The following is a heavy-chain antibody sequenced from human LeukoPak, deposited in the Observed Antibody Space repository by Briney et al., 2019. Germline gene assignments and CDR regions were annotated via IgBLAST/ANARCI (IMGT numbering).Heavy chain of an antibody. D-gene: IGHD2-15*01. V-gene: IGHV3-7*03. Sequence: PGGSLRLSCAASGFTFSIYWMSWVRQAPGKGLEWVANINQDGGEKYYVDSVKGRFTISRDNAKNSLYLQMNSLRDEDTAVYYCARYCSGGSCFDYWGQGTLVTVSS. CDR2: INQDGGEK. CDR3: ARYCSGGSCFDY. J-gene: IGHJ4*02. CDR1: GFTFSIYW.